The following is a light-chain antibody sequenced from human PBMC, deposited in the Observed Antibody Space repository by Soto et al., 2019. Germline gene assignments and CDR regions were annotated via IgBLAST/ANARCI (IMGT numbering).Light chain of an antibody. CDR2: AAS. CDR1: QGIRNF. Sequence: DIQMTQSPTSLSASVGDRVTITCRASQGIRNFVAWYQQKPGKAPKLRIYAASTLQSGVPSRFSGSGSGTDFALTINSLQPEDVATYSCQKYSSVPIFGPGTKVEIK. V-gene: IGKV1-27*01. CDR3: QKYSSVPI. J-gene: IGKJ3*01.